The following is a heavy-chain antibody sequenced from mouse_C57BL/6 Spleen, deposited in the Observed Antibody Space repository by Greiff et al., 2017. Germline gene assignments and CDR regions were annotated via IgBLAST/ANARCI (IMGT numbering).Heavy chain of an antibody. V-gene: IGHV1-80*01. CDR1: GYAFSSYW. CDR3: AREKYYYGSSDGYFDV. CDR2: IYPGDGDT. J-gene: IGHJ1*03. Sequence: QVQLQQSGAELVKPGASVKISCKASGYAFSSYWMNWVKQRPGKGLEWIGQIYPGDGDTNYNGKFKGKATLTADKSSSTAYMQLSSLTSEDSAVYFCAREKYYYGSSDGYFDVWGTGTTVTVSS. D-gene: IGHD1-1*01.